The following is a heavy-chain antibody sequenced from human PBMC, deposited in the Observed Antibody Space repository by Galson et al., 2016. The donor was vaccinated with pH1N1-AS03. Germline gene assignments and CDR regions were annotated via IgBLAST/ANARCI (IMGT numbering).Heavy chain of an antibody. CDR1: GLSVAKNY. CDR2: IYTGGDT. D-gene: IGHD5-24*01. Sequence: SLRLSCAVSGLSVAKNYMSWVRQAPGKGLEWVSSIYTGGDTFYTDSVRGRFTISRDDSKNTLYLQMNSLRAADTAMYYCARVDSSTFSDGWVPFGYRGQGTLVTVSS. V-gene: IGHV3-53*01. CDR3: ARVDSSTFSDGWVPFGY. J-gene: IGHJ4*02.